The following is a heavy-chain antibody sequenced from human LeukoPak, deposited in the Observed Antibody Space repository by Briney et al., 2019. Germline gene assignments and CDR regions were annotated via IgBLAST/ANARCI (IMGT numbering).Heavy chain of an antibody. V-gene: IGHV4-59*08. J-gene: IGHJ2*01. CDR2: IYYSGST. D-gene: IGHD4-17*01. Sequence: SETLSLTCTVSGGSISSYYWSWIRQPPGKGLEWIGYIYYSGSTNYNPSLKSRVTISVDTSKNQFSLKLSSVTAADTAVYYCARPKYADYDWPDWYFDLWGRGTLVTVSS. CDR1: GGSISSYY. CDR3: ARPKYADYDWPDWYFDL.